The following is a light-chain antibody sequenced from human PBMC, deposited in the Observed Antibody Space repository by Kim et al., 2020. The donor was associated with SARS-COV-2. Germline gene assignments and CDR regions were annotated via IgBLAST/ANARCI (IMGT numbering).Light chain of an antibody. J-gene: IGLJ2*01. Sequence: SVSQGQTASMTCSGDKLGDKYACWYKQKPGQSPVLVIYQDSKRPSGIPERFSGSNSGNTATLTISGTQAMDEADYYCQAWDSSTAVFGGGTQLTVL. CDR2: QDS. CDR1: KLGDKY. CDR3: QAWDSSTAV. V-gene: IGLV3-1*01.